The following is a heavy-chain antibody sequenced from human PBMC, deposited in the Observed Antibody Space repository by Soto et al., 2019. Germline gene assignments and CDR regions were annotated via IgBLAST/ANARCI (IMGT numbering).Heavy chain of an antibody. Sequence: SETLSLTCTVSGASMSAYYWSWIRQSPGKGLEWIGYVSYSGSTNYNPSLKSRITISVDTSKKQFSLKLSSVTAADTAVYYCASTTSYYYDTSGYSKWFDPWGQGTLVTVSS. CDR1: GASMSAYY. CDR2: VSYSGST. J-gene: IGHJ5*02. D-gene: IGHD3-22*01. CDR3: ASTTSYYYDTSGYSKWFDP. V-gene: IGHV4-59*01.